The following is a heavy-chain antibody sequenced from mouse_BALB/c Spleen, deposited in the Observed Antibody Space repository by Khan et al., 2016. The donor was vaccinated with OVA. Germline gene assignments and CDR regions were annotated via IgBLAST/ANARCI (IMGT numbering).Heavy chain of an antibody. CDR3: ARQPYYHYNIMDY. V-gene: IGHV2-6-1*01. Sequence: QVQRKEEGPGLAAPSQSLSITCTISGFSLTSYGVHWVRQPPGKGLEWLVVIWSDGSTTYNSALKSRLTITKDNSQSQVFLKMNSLQTDDTAIYFCARQPYYHYNIMDYWGQGTSVTVSS. J-gene: IGHJ4*01. CDR2: IWSDGST. D-gene: IGHD2-10*01. CDR1: GFSLTSYG.